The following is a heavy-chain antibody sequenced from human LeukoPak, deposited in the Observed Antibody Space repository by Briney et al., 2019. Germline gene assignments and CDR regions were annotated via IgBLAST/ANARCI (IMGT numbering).Heavy chain of an antibody. CDR3: ARGAQYDDYFDY. Sequence: GGSLRLSCEASGFTFSSFEMNWVRQAPGKGLGWVSFISGSGITVYYADSVKGRFSIARDNAKNSLSLQMSSLRAEDTAVYFCARGAQYDDYFDYWGQGILVTVSS. D-gene: IGHD3-3*01. CDR1: GFTFSSFE. V-gene: IGHV3-48*03. CDR2: ISGSGITV. J-gene: IGHJ4*02.